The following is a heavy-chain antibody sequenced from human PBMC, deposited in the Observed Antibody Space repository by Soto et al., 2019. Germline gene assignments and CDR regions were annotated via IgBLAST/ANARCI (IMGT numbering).Heavy chain of an antibody. Sequence: GGSLRLSCAASGFNFGNFGMSWVRQAPGKGLQWVSSITNTGGATYHTDSVKGRFIVSRDNAKYAVYLQMSYLRVEDTAVYHCARYGGSAQPHYLDHWGQGIPGHRLL. CDR2: ITNTGGAT. CDR1: GFNFGNFG. V-gene: IGHV3-23*01. CDR3: ARYGGSAQPHYLDH. D-gene: IGHD5-12*01. J-gene: IGHJ4*02.